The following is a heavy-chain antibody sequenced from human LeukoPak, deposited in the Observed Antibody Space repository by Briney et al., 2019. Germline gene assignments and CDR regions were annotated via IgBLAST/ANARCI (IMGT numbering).Heavy chain of an antibody. CDR3: ASKLYYYDSSGYYHLFDY. CDR1: GGSISSGDYY. D-gene: IGHD3-22*01. J-gene: IGHJ4*02. CDR2: IYYSGST. Sequence: SQTLSLTCTVSGGSISSGDYYWSWIRQPPGQGLEWIGYIYYSGSTYYNPSLKSRVTISVDTSKNQFSLKLSSVTAADTAVYYCASKLYYYDSSGYYHLFDYWGQGTLVTVSS. V-gene: IGHV4-30-4*01.